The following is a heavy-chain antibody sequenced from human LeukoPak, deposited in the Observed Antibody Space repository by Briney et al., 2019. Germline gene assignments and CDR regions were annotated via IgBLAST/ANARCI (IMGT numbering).Heavy chain of an antibody. V-gene: IGHV1-69*13. J-gene: IGHJ4*02. CDR1: GGTFSSYA. CDR2: IIPIFGTA. Sequence: SVKVSCKASGGTFSSYAISWGRQAPGQGLEWRGGIIPIFGTANYAQKFQGRVTITADESTSTAYMELSSLRSEDAAVYYCSTGRYGSGSDEIDYWGQGTLVTVSS. CDR3: STGRYGSGSDEIDY. D-gene: IGHD3-10*01.